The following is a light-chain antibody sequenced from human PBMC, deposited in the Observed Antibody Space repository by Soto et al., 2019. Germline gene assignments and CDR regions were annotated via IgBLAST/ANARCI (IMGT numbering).Light chain of an antibody. Sequence: VVTQPPSVSGAPGQRVTISCTGSRSNIGAGYDVHWYQQLPGTAPKLLIYGNSNRPSGVPDRFSGSKSGTSASLAITGLQAEDEADYYCQSYDSSLSGYVVFGGGTKLTVL. CDR1: RSNIGAGYD. CDR3: QSYDSSLSGYVV. CDR2: GNS. V-gene: IGLV1-40*01. J-gene: IGLJ2*01.